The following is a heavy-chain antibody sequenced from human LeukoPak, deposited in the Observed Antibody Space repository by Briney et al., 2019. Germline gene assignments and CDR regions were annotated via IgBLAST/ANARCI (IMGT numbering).Heavy chain of an antibody. CDR1: GFTIGTAW. J-gene: IGHJ6*04. CDR2: IKSEGEGATT. D-gene: IGHD3-3*02. V-gene: IGHV3-15*01. CDR3: IAHFPYFYGFDV. Sequence: GVSLRLSCVSSGFTIGTAWMSWVRQAPGKGLEWLGHIKSEGEGATTDYAAPAKGRFAISRDDSINMIYLQMSSLKIDDTAIYYCIAHFPYFYGFDVWGKGTTVTVSS.